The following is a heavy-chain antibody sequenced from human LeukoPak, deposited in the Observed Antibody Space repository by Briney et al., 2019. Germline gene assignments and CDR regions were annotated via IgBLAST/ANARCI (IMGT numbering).Heavy chain of an antibody. CDR1: GFTFSSYS. J-gene: IGHJ3*02. D-gene: IGHD5-12*01. Sequence: KSGGSLRLSCAASGFTFSSYSMNWVRQAPGKGLEWVSSISSSSSYIYYADSVKGRFTISRDNAKNSLYLQMNSLRAEDTAVYYCARGLVATTYDAFDIWGQGTMVTVSS. CDR2: ISSSSSYI. V-gene: IGHV3-21*01. CDR3: ARGLVATTYDAFDI.